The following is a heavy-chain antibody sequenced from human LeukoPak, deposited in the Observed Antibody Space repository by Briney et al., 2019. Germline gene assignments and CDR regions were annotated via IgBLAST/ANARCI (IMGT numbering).Heavy chain of an antibody. Sequence: PSETLSLTCTFSGGSISNYYWSWIRQPPGKGLEWIGYIYYSGSTNYNPSLKSRVTISVDTSKNQFSLKLNSVTAADTAVYYCARRAYGSGSFNRYYFDYWGQGTLVAVSS. CDR3: ARRAYGSGSFNRYYFDY. J-gene: IGHJ4*02. CDR1: GGSISNYY. D-gene: IGHD3-10*01. CDR2: IYYSGST. V-gene: IGHV4-59*08.